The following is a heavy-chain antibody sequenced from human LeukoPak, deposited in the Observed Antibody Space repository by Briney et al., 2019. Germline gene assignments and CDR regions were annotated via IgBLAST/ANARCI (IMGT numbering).Heavy chain of an antibody. CDR3: ARDRAVRGVMVEGGGWFDP. D-gene: IGHD3-10*01. Sequence: ASVKVSCKASGYTFTSYGISWVRQAPGQGLEWMGWISAYNGNTNYAQKLQGRVTMTTDTSTSTAYMELRSLRSDDTAVYYCARDRAVRGVMVEGGGWFDPRGQGTLVTVSS. J-gene: IGHJ5*02. CDR1: GYTFTSYG. CDR2: ISAYNGNT. V-gene: IGHV1-18*01.